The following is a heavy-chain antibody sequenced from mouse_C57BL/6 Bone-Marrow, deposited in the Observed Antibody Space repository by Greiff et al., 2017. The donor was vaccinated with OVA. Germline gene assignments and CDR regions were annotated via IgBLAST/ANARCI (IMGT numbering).Heavy chain of an antibody. CDR1: GYTFTSYG. J-gene: IGHJ3*01. CDR3: FYYGNLAWFAY. V-gene: IGHV1-81*01. CDR2: IYPRSGNT. D-gene: IGHD2-1*01. Sequence: QVQLKESGAELARPGASVKLSCKASGYTFTSYGISWVKQRTGQGLEWIGEIYPRSGNTYYNEKFKGKATLNAGKSSSTADMELRSLTSEDSAVYFCFYYGNLAWFAYWGQGTLVTVSA.